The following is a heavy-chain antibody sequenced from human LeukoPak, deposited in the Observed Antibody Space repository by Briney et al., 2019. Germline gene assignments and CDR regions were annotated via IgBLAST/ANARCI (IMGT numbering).Heavy chain of an antibody. J-gene: IGHJ4*02. CDR1: GFTFSSYS. CDR2: ISYHGSNK. CDR3: ARSPERLGQGYLDS. D-gene: IGHD3/OR15-3a*01. Sequence: GGSLRLPCAASGFTFSSYSMHWVRQAPGKGLQWLTLISYHGSNKDYTDSVKGRFIISRDNSKNTLFLQMNSLRTEDTAIYFCARSPERLGQGYLDSWGQGTLVTVSS. V-gene: IGHV3-30*04.